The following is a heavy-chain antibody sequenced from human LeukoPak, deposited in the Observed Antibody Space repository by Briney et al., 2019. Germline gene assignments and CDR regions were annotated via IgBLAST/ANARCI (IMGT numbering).Heavy chain of an antibody. J-gene: IGHJ4*02. V-gene: IGHV3-21*01. D-gene: IGHD3-9*01. CDR1: GFTFSSYS. CDR3: ARKRDILTGYNDY. CDR2: ISSSSSYI. Sequence: GGSLRLSCAASGFTFSSYSMNWVRQAPGKGLEWVSSISSSSSYIYYAGSVKGRFTISRDNAKNSLYLQMNSLRAEDTAVYYCARKRDILTGYNDYWGQGTLVTVSS.